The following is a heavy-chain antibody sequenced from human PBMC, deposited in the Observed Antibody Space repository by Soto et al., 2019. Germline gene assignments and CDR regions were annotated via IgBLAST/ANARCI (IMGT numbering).Heavy chain of an antibody. Sequence: PSETLSLTCAVYGGSFSGYYWSWIRQPPGKGLEWIGEINHSGSTNYNPPLKSRVTISVDTSKNQFSLKLSSVTAADTAVYYCARGGRAVAGFDYWGQGTLVTVSS. CDR1: GGSFSGYY. CDR3: ARGGRAVAGFDY. D-gene: IGHD6-19*01. CDR2: INHSGST. V-gene: IGHV4-34*01. J-gene: IGHJ4*02.